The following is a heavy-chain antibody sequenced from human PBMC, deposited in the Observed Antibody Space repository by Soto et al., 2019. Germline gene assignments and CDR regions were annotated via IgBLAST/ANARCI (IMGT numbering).Heavy chain of an antibody. D-gene: IGHD1-1*01. Sequence: QLRLLESGPGVVKPAETLSLTCTVSGGSISTTFYYWGWIRQSPGKRLEWIGTVFYNGKTFYSPSLHSRFSISVDTSENQFSLGLTSVTAADTAVYYCARHPINDDNYLAEVNFWGQGTLVTVSS. CDR3: ARHPINDDNYLAEVNF. CDR2: VFYNGKT. V-gene: IGHV4-39*01. CDR1: GGSISTTFYY. J-gene: IGHJ1*01.